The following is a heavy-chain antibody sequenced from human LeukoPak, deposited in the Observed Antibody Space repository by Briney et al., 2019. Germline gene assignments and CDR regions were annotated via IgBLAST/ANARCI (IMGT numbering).Heavy chain of an antibody. V-gene: IGHV3-23*01. CDR1: GFAFSSYA. Sequence: GGSLRLSCAASGFAFSSYAMSWVRLAPGKGLEWVSVLCAGGGTTYYADSVKGRFTISRDISKSTLSLQMSSLRAEDTAVYYCAKGSSSSCYGNFESWGQGTLVTVSS. J-gene: IGHJ4*02. CDR2: LCAGGGTT. CDR3: AKGSSSSCYGNFES. D-gene: IGHD2-2*01.